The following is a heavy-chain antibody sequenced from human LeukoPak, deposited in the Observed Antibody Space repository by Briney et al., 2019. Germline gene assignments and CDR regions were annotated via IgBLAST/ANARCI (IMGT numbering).Heavy chain of an antibody. CDR2: ISYSGDTI. Sequence: GGSLRLSCAASEFTFSDYYMSWIRQAPGKGLEWVSYISYSGDTIYYADSVKGRFTVSRDNSKNTLILQMNSLRAEDAAVYYCAKDAPGIAVAGSFGIWGQGTMVIVSS. J-gene: IGHJ3*02. V-gene: IGHV3-11*01. CDR1: EFTFSDYY. D-gene: IGHD6-19*01. CDR3: AKDAPGIAVAGSFGI.